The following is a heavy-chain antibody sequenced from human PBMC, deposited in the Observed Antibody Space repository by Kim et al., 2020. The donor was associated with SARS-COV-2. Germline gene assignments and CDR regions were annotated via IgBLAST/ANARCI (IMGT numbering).Heavy chain of an antibody. V-gene: IGHV4-39*01. D-gene: IGHD6-13*01. CDR1: GGSISSSSYY. Sequence: SETLSLTCTVSGGSISSSSYYWGWIRQPPGKGLEWIGSIYYSGSTYYNPSLKSLVTISVDTSKNQFSLKLSSVTAADTAVYYCARPGIAAAGTGYGMDVWGQGTTVTVSS. CDR2: IYYSGST. CDR3: ARPGIAAAGTGYGMDV. J-gene: IGHJ6*02.